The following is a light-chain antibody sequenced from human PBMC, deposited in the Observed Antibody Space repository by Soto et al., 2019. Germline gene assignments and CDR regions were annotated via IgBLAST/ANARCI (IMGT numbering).Light chain of an antibody. CDR3: QQFDSFPLT. CDR1: QGISSA. Sequence: AIQLTQSPSSLSASVGDRVTITCRASQGISSALAWYQQRPGKAPKLLIYDASSLETGVPSRFSGYGSGTDFTLTISSLQPEEFATYYCQQFDSFPLTFGGGTKAEIK. CDR2: DAS. J-gene: IGKJ4*01. V-gene: IGKV1-13*02.